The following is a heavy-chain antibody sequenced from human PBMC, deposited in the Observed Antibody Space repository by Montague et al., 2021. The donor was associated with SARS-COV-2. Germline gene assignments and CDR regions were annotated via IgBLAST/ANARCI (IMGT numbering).Heavy chain of an antibody. CDR2: KYYSGST. CDR1: GASISSRSYY. D-gene: IGHD3-3*01. V-gene: IGHV4-39*01. J-gene: IGHJ4*02. CDR3: ATRPSSITMFGVVQGYYFDD. Sequence: SETLSLTCTVSGASISSRSYYWGGIRQPPGKGLEWIGIKYYSGSTYYNPTLKSRVTISVDTSKNQFSLKLSAVTAADTAVYYCATRPSSITMFGVVQGYYFDDWGQGTLVTVSS.